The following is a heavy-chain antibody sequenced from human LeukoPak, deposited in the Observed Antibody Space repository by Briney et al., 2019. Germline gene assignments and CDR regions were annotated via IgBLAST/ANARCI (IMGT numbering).Heavy chain of an antibody. V-gene: IGHV3-30*03. CDR1: GITFSSYG. J-gene: IGHJ4*02. D-gene: IGHD6-13*01. CDR3: ARVYSSSWYGFSGQVAVFDY. CDR2: ISYDGSNK. Sequence: GGSLRLSCAASGITFSSYGMHWVRQAPGKGLEWVAVISYDGSNKYYADSVKGRFTISRDNSKNTLYLQMNSLRGEDTAVYYCARVYSSSWYGFSGQVAVFDYWGQGTLVTVSS.